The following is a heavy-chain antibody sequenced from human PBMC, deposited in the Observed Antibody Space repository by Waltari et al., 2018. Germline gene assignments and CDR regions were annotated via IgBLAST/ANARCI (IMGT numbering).Heavy chain of an antibody. CDR1: GGSISSHY. J-gene: IGHJ6*02. V-gene: IGHV4-59*11. CDR2: IYYSGST. CDR3: ARDKGGYKNTWMYYYYGMDV. D-gene: IGHD5-12*01. Sequence: QVQLQESGPGLVKPSETLSLTCTVSGGSISSHYWSWIRQPPGKGLEGIGYIYYSGSTNYNPSLKSRFTIAGDTSKNQFSLKLSSVTAADTAVYYCARDKGGYKNTWMYYYYGMDVWGQGTTVTVSS.